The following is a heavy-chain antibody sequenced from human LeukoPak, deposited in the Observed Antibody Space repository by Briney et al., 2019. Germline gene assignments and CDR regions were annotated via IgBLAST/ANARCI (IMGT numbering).Heavy chain of an antibody. V-gene: IGHV3-21*01. CDR3: ARYDFWGEGFDY. J-gene: IGHJ4*02. CDR1: GFTFSSYS. Sequence: GGSLKLSCAASGFTFSSYSMNWVRQAPGKGLEWVSSISSSSSYIYYADSVKGRFTISRDNAKNSLYLQMNSLRAEDTAVYYCARYDFWGEGFDYWGRGTLVTVSS. CDR2: ISSSSSYI. D-gene: IGHD3-3*01.